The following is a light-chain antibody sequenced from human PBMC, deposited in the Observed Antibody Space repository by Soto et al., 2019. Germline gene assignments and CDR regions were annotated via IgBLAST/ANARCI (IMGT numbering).Light chain of an antibody. CDR1: QSIDIW. Sequence: DVQMTQSPSTLSASVGDRVTITCRASQSIDIWLAWYQQKPGKAPNLLIYKASTLETGVPSRFTGSGSGTEFILTISSLQPDDFATYYCQQYNTFSTFGQGTKVEMK. V-gene: IGKV1-5*03. CDR2: KAS. CDR3: QQYNTFST. J-gene: IGKJ1*01.